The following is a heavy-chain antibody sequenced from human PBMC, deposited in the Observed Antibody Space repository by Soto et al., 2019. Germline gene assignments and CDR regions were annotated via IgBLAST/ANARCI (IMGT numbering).Heavy chain of an antibody. J-gene: IGHJ6*02. V-gene: IGHV3-21*01. CDR1: GFTFSSYS. Sequence: GGSLILSCAASGFTFSSYSMNWVRQAPGKGLEWVSSISSSSSYIYYADSVKGRFTISRDNAKNSLYLQMNSLRAEDTAVFYCAISTLSPYSYGFYGLDVWGQGTTVTVSS. CDR2: ISSSSSYI. CDR3: AISTLSPYSYGFYGLDV. D-gene: IGHD5-18*01.